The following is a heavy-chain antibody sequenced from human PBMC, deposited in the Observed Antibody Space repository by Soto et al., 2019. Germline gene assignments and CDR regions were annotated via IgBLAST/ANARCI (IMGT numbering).Heavy chain of an antibody. V-gene: IGHV4-34*01. J-gene: IGHJ5*02. CDR2: INHSGST. CDR1: GGSFSGYY. Sequence: LETLSLTCAVYGGSFSGYYWSWIRQPPGKGLEWIGEINHSGSTNYNPSLKSRVTISVDTSKNQFSLKLSSVTAADTAVYYCARVITNGWFGELSPNNWFDPWGQGTLVTVSS. D-gene: IGHD3-10*01. CDR3: ARVITNGWFGELSPNNWFDP.